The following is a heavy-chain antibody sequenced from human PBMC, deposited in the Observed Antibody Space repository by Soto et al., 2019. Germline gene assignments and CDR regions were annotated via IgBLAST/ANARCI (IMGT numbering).Heavy chain of an antibody. V-gene: IGHV4-4*07. CDR2: IYTSGTT. D-gene: IGHD1-26*01. CDR1: GGSIRSNY. J-gene: IGHJ6*02. Sequence: LSLTCNVSGGSIRSNYWSWIRQPAGKALEWIGRIYTSGTTNYNPSLKSRATMLIDTSKNQFSLILSSVTAADTGVYYCAREGASGFGMDVWGQGTTVTVSS. CDR3: AREGASGFGMDV.